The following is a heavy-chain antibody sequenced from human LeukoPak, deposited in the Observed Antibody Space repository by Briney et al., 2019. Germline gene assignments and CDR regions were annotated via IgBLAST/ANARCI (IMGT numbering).Heavy chain of an antibody. CDR2: IKYDASDE. Sequence: GGSLRLSCAVSGVSFSGYAMHWVRQAPGKGLEWVSLIKYDASDEYYADAVKGRFTISRDNSNNSLFVQMNSLRAEDTAVYFCAKSRSGSANWALQIFDNWGQGTLVTVSS. V-gene: IGHV3-30*02. J-gene: IGHJ4*02. D-gene: IGHD1-1*01. CDR1: GVSFSGYA. CDR3: AKSRSGSANWALQIFDN.